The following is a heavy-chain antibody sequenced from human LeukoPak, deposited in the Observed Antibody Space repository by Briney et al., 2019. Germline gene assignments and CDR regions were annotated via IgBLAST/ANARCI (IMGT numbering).Heavy chain of an antibody. CDR1: GGSISSGSYY. Sequence: SETLSLTCTVSGGSISSGSYYWGWIRQPPGKGLEWIGSIYYSGSTYYNPSLKSRVTISVDTSKNQFSLKLSSVTAADTAVYYCARDPDYYGSVGGYFDYWGQGTLVTVSS. J-gene: IGHJ4*02. V-gene: IGHV4-39*07. CDR3: ARDPDYYGSVGGYFDY. D-gene: IGHD3-10*01. CDR2: IYYSGST.